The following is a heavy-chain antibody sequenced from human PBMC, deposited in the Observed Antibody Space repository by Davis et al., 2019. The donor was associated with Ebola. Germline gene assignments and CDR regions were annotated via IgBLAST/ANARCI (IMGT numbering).Heavy chain of an antibody. V-gene: IGHV3-33*01. CDR1: GFTFTTYG. Sequence: GESLKISCAASGFTFTTYGVHWVRQAPGKGLGWVTLIGYDGRNKQYVDSVKDRFTISRDDSKSTVYLQMNSLRAEDTAMYYCARRGEIAAAGPPFDYWGQGTLVTVSS. CDR2: IGYDGRNK. CDR3: ARRGEIAAAGPPFDY. J-gene: IGHJ4*02. D-gene: IGHD6-13*01.